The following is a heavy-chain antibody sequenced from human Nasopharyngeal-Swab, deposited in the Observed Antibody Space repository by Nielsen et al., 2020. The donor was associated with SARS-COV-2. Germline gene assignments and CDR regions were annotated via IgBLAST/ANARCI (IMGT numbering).Heavy chain of an antibody. J-gene: IGHJ3*02. CDR3: ARGEDGGFDDAFDI. V-gene: IGHV6-1*01. D-gene: IGHD3-10*01. CDR2: TYYRSKCYN. CDR1: GDSVSRKSAA. Sequence: SQTLSPTCALSGDSVSRKSAAWNCISQSPSRGLEWLGRTYYRSKCYNDYAVSVKSRITINPDTSKNQFSLQLNSVTPEDTAVYYCARGEDGGFDDAFDIWGQGTMGTVSS.